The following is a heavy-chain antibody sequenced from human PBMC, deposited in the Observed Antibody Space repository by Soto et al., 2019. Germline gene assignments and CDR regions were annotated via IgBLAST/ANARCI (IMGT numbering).Heavy chain of an antibody. CDR3: ARGTYYYDSSGYFSIDY. Sequence: PGGSLRLSCAASGFTFSSYGMHWVRQAPGKGLEWVAVISYDGSNKYYADSVKGRFTISRDNSKNTLYLQMNSLRAEDTAVYYCARGTYYYDSSGYFSIDYWGQGTLVTVSS. CDR1: GFTFSSYG. D-gene: IGHD3-22*01. J-gene: IGHJ4*02. CDR2: ISYDGSNK. V-gene: IGHV3-30*03.